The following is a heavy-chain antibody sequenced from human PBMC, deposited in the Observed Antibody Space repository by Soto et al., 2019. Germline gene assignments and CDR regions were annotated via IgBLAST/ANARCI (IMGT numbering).Heavy chain of an antibody. CDR1: GYSFTSYW. CDR2: IYPGDSDT. V-gene: IGHV5-51*01. J-gene: IGHJ6*02. CDR3: ARRSIGVVAATQYYGMDV. Sequence: GESLKISCKGSGYSFTSYWVGWVRQMPGKGLEWMGIIYPGDSDTRYSPSFQGQVTISADKSISTAYLQWSSLKASDTAMYYCARRSIGVVAATQYYGMDVWGQGTTVTVSS. D-gene: IGHD2-15*01.